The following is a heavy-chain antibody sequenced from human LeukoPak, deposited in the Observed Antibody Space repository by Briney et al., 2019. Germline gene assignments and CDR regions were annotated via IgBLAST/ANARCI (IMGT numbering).Heavy chain of an antibody. J-gene: IGHJ4*02. CDR2: IKKDGSEK. Sequence: GGSLRLSCAASGFTFGAYWMTWVRQAPGKGLEWVANIKKDGSEKYYVDSVKGRFTISRDNAKNSLYLQMNSLRAEDTAVYYCARAGSSSWFYYFDYWGQGTLVTVSS. CDR3: ARAGSSSWFYYFDY. CDR1: GFTFGAYW. D-gene: IGHD6-13*01. V-gene: IGHV3-7*03.